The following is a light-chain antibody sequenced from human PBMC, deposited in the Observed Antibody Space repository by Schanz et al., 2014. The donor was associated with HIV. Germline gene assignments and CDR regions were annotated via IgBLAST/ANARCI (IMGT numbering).Light chain of an antibody. CDR3: QQYGSSPGT. J-gene: IGKJ1*01. Sequence: EIVLTQSPGTLSLSPGERATLSCRASQSVSSSYLAWYQQKLGQAPRLLIYGASSRPTGIPDRFSGSGSGTDFTLTISRLEPQDFAVYYCQQYGSSPGTFGQGTKVEIK. CDR1: QSVSSSY. CDR2: GAS. V-gene: IGKV3-20*01.